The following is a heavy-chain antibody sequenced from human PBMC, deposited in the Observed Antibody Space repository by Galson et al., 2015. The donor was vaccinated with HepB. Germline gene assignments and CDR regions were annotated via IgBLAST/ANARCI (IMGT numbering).Heavy chain of an antibody. CDR1: GYTLTELS. V-gene: IGHV1-24*01. Sequence: SCKVSGYTLTELSMHWVRQAPGKGLEWMGGFDPEDGETIYAQKFQGRVTMTEDTSTDTAYMELSSLRSEDTAVYYCATLCGGDCYSRAFDPWGQGTLVTVSS. CDR3: ATLCGGDCYSRAFDP. J-gene: IGHJ5*02. D-gene: IGHD2-21*02. CDR2: FDPEDGET.